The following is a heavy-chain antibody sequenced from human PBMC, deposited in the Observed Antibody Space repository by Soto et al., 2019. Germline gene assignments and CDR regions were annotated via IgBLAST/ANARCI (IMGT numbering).Heavy chain of an antibody. D-gene: IGHD2-21*01. CDR3: AKDRGIIYYYYGMDV. CDR1: GFTFSSYV. Sequence: LRLSCAASGFTFSSYVMHWVRQAPGKGLEWVAVISYDGSNKYYADSVKGRFTISRDNSKNTLYLQMNSLRAEDTAVYYCAKDRGIIYYYYGMDVWGQGTTVTVSS. J-gene: IGHJ6*02. V-gene: IGHV3-30*18. CDR2: ISYDGSNK.